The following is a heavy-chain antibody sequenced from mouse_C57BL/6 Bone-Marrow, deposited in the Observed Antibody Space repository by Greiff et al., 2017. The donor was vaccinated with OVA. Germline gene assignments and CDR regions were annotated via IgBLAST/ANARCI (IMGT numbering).Heavy chain of an antibody. J-gene: IGHJ4*01. V-gene: IGHV1-82*01. D-gene: IGHD2-2*01. CDR2: IYPGDGDT. Sequence: VQLQQSGPELVKPGASVKISCKASGYAFSSSWMNWVKQRPGKGLEWIGRIYPGDGDTNYNGKFKGKATLTADKSSSTAYMQLSSLTSEDSAVYFCARWLQYYYAMDYWGQGTSVTVSS. CDR3: ARWLQYYYAMDY. CDR1: GYAFSSSW.